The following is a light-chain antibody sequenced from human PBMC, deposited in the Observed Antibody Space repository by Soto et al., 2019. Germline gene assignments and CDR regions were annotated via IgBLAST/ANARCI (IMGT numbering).Light chain of an antibody. J-gene: IGLJ3*02. Sequence: QSVLTQPASVSGSPGQSITISCTGPSSDVDVYNYVSWYQQHPGKAPKLLIYEVSNRPSGVSNRFSGSKSGNTASLTISGLQAEDEADYYCSSYTNNTRVFGGGTKVTVL. CDR1: SSDVDVYNY. CDR2: EVS. CDR3: SSYTNNTRV. V-gene: IGLV2-14*01.